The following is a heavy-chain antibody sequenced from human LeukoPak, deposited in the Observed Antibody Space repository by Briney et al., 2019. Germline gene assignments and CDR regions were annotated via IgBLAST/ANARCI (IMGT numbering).Heavy chain of an antibody. CDR2: IVPFVTIP. D-gene: IGHD2-21*02. CDR1: GGTFSSYP. CDR3: ARAGAVVTAMAY. V-gene: IGHV1-69*10. Sequence: ASVKVSCKASGGTFSSYPINWVRQAPGQGLEWMGAIVPFVTIPTYAQKFQGRVTITADKSTSTAYMELSSLKSEDTAVYCCARAGAVVTAMAYWGQGTLVTVSS. J-gene: IGHJ4*02.